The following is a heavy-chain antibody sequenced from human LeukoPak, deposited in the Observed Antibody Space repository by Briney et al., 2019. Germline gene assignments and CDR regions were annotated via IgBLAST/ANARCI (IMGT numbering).Heavy chain of an antibody. Sequence: ASVKVSCKASGGTFSSYAISWVRQAPGQGLEWMGWISAYNGNTNYAQKFHGRVTMTTDTSTSTAYMELRGLRSDDTAVYYCARDSMITFGGVIVIPYYYMDVWGKGTTVTISS. J-gene: IGHJ6*03. D-gene: IGHD3-16*02. V-gene: IGHV1-18*01. CDR3: ARDSMITFGGVIVIPYYYMDV. CDR1: GGTFSSYA. CDR2: ISAYNGNT.